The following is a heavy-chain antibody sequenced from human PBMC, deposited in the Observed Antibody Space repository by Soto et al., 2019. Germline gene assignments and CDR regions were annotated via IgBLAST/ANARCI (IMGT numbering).Heavy chain of an antibody. CDR2: ISWNSGSI. J-gene: IGHJ5*02. Sequence: PGGSLRLSCAASGFTFDDYAMHWVRQAPGKGLEWVSGISWNSGSIGYADSVKGRFTISRDNAKNSLYLQMNSLRAEDTALYYCAKDPRRIAARPGWFDPWGQGTLVTVSS. CDR3: AKDPRRIAARPGWFDP. CDR1: GFTFDDYA. V-gene: IGHV3-9*01. D-gene: IGHD6-13*01.